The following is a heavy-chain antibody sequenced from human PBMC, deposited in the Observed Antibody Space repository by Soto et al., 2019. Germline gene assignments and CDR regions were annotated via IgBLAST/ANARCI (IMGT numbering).Heavy chain of an antibody. CDR3: ARLIVVVVAARVYYYYGMDV. D-gene: IGHD2-15*01. V-gene: IGHV1-69*13. Sequence: VASVKVSCKASGGTFSSYAISWVRQAPGQGLEWMGGIIPIFGTANYAQKFQGRVTITADESTSTAYMELSSLRSEDTAMYYCARLIVVVVAARVYYYYGMDVWGQGTTVTVSS. CDR1: GGTFSSYA. J-gene: IGHJ6*02. CDR2: IIPIFGTA.